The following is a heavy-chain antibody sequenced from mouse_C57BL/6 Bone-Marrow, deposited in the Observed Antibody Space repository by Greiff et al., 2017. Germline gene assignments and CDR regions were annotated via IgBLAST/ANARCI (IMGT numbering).Heavy chain of an antibody. Sequence: QVQLQQPGAELVMPGASVKLSCKASGYTFTSYWMHWVKQRPGQGLEWIGEIDPSDSYTNYNQKFKGKSTLTVDKSSSTAYMQLSSLTSEDSAVYYCAIWNSSGYGFAYWGQGTLVTVSA. J-gene: IGHJ3*01. CDR2: IDPSDSYT. V-gene: IGHV1-69*01. D-gene: IGHD3-2*02. CDR3: AIWNSSGYGFAY. CDR1: GYTFTSYW.